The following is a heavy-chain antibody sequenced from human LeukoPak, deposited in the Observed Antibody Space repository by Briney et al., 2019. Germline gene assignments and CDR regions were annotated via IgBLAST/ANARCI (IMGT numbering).Heavy chain of an antibody. Sequence: SETLSLTCTVSGGSISSYYWSWIRQPPGKGLEWIGYIYYSGSTNYNPSLKSRITISVDTSKNQFSLKLSSVTAADTAVYYCARSRAYYYDSSGYYEKYYFDYWGQGTLVTVSS. CDR3: ARSRAYYYDSSGYYEKYYFDY. J-gene: IGHJ4*02. CDR2: IYYSGST. V-gene: IGHV4-59*01. D-gene: IGHD3-22*01. CDR1: GGSISSYY.